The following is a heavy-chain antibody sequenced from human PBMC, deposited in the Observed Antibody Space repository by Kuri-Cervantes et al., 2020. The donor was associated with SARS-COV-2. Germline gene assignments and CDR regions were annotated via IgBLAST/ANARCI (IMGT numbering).Heavy chain of an antibody. CDR2: INPTSGDT. J-gene: IGHJ3*02. CDR1: GYTFSDYF. D-gene: IGHD1-26*01. CDR3: ARDRGSGYDAFDI. Sequence: ASVKVSCKTSGYTFSDYFMHWVRQAPGQGLEWMGWINPTSGDTISAQKFQGRVTMTRDTSTSTVYMDLSSLRSEDTAVYYCARDRGSGYDAFDIWGQGTMVTVSS. V-gene: IGHV1-2*02.